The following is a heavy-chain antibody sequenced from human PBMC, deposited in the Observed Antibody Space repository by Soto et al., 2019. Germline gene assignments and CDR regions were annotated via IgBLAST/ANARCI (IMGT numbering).Heavy chain of an antibody. CDR1: GDSVSNNGAT. J-gene: IGHJ4*02. D-gene: IGHD1-26*01. Sequence: SQTLSLTCAICGDSVSNNGATWNWIRQSPSRGLEWLGRAYYRSRWHYGYATSVRSRITINPDTSKNQFSLQLSSVTPEDTAVYYCARDPPDFNSGFDSWGQGSLVTV. CDR3: ARDPPDFNSGFDS. V-gene: IGHV6-1*01. CDR2: AYYRSRWHY.